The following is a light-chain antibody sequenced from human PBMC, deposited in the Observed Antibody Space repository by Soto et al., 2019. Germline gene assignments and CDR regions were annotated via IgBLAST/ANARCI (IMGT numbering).Light chain of an antibody. V-gene: IGKV1-39*01. J-gene: IGKJ1*01. CDR3: QQSANSPWT. Sequence: DIQMTQSPSSLSASVGNRVTITCQASQDIATYLNWYQQKPGKAPNLLIYDALSLQTVVPSRVSGSGSGTDVTLTINSLQPEDFATYFGQQSANSPWTFGQGTKVDI. CDR1: QDIATY. CDR2: DAL.